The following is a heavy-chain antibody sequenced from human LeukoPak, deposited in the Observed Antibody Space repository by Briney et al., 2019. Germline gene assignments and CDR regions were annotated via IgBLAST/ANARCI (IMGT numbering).Heavy chain of an antibody. CDR3: AKALLKWELLPFDY. D-gene: IGHD1-26*01. J-gene: IGHJ4*02. V-gene: IGHV3-23*01. CDR2: ISGSGGST. CDR1: GFTFSSYA. Sequence: RPGGSLRLSCAASGFTFSSYAMSWVRQAPGKGLEWVSAISGSGGSTYYADSVKGRFTISRDNSKNTLYLQMNSLRAEDTAVYYCAKALLKWELLPFDYWGRGTLVTVSS.